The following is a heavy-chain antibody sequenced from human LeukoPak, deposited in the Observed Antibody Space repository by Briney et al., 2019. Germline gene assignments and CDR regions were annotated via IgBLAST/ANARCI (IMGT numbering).Heavy chain of an antibody. CDR3: ARGGPDSSDYSSLFDY. CDR2: INSDGSSR. CDR1: GFTFSNYW. Sequence: GGSLRLSCAASGFTFSNYWMSWVRQAPGKGLVWVSRINSDGSSRHYADSVKGRFTISRDNARNTLHLQMTSLRAEDTAVYYCARGGPDSSDYSSLFDYWGRGILVTVSS. D-gene: IGHD3-22*01. V-gene: IGHV3-74*01. J-gene: IGHJ4*02.